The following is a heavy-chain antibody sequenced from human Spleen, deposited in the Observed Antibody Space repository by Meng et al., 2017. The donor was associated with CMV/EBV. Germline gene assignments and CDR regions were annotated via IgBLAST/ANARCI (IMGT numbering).Heavy chain of an antibody. J-gene: IGHJ4*02. CDR3: ARDCGGDCYTY. V-gene: IGHV3-7*01. Sequence: LFCAASGFTFNSYWVAWVRQAPGKGLEWVANIKEDGSEKYYVKSVRGRFSVSRDNAKNSLFLEMNSLRAEDTAVYYCARDCGGDCYTYWGQGTLVTVSS. CDR2: IKEDGSEK. CDR1: GFTFNSYW. D-gene: IGHD2-21*01.